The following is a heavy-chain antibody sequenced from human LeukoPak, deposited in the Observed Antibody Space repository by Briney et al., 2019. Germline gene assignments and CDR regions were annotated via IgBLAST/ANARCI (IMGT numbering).Heavy chain of an antibody. J-gene: IGHJ4*02. D-gene: IGHD3-10*01. CDR3: ARGGVYYGSGSYFDY. CDR2: ISGSGGST. Sequence: PGGSLRLSCAASGFTFSSYAMSWVRQAPGKGLEWVSAISGSGGSTYYADSVKGRFTISRDNSKNTLYLQMNSLRAEDTAVYYCARGGVYYGSGSYFDYWGQGTLVTVSS. CDR1: GFTFSSYA. V-gene: IGHV3-23*01.